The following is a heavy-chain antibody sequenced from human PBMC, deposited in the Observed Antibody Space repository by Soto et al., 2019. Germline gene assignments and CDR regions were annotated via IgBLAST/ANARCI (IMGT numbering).Heavy chain of an antibody. CDR2: IKSITDGGTR. J-gene: IGHJ4*02. CDR3: TTGRYGYGLDY. V-gene: IGHV3-15*01. Sequence: PGGSLRLSCVVSSFTFSDAWMSWVRQAPGKGLEWVGRIKSITDGGTRDYAAPVKGRFAISRDDSKNTLYLQMNSLKTEDTALYFCTTGRYGYGLDYWGQGTLVTVSS. D-gene: IGHD5-18*01. CDR1: SFTFSDAW.